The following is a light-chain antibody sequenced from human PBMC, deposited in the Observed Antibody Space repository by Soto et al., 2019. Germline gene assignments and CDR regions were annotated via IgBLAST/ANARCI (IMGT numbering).Light chain of an antibody. V-gene: IGKV4-1*01. CDR3: QQYYSTPT. Sequence: DIVMTQSPDSLAVSLGERATINCKSSQSVLYSSNNKNYLAWYQQKPGQPPKLLIYWASTRESGVPDRFSGSGSWTDFTLTISSLQAEDVAVYYCQQYYSTPTFGPGTKVDI. J-gene: IGKJ3*01. CDR1: QSVLYSSNNKNY. CDR2: WAS.